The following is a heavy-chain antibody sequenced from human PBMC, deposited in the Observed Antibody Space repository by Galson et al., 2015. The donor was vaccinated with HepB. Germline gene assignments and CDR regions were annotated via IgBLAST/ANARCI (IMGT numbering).Heavy chain of an antibody. D-gene: IGHD2-2*01. Sequence: QSGAEVKKPGESLKISCKGSGYSFTSYWIGWVRQMPGKGLEWMGIIYPGDSDTRYSPSFQGQVTISADKSISTAYLQWSSLKASDTAMYYCARQDYCSSTSCYADYYGMDVWGQGTTVTVSS. CDR3: ARQDYCSSTSCYADYYGMDV. J-gene: IGHJ6*02. V-gene: IGHV5-51*01. CDR2: IYPGDSDT. CDR1: GYSFTSYW.